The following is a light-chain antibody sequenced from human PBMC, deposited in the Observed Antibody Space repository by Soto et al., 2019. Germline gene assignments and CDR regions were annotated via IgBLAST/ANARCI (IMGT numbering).Light chain of an antibody. J-gene: IGKJ4*01. CDR3: QQYKSLIT. Sequence: DIRVPQSPSSLSASVGDSVTITCRVSQDITHFLNWYQQKPGKAPELLIYDAFKLEPGVPSRFSGGGSGTEFTFTINSLQPEDFATYFCQQYKSLITFGGGTRV. V-gene: IGKV1-33*01. CDR1: QDITHF. CDR2: DAF.